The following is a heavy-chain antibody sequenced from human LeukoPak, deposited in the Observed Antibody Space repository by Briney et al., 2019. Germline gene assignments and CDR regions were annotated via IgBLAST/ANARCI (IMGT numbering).Heavy chain of an antibody. CDR2: IYHSGST. J-gene: IGHJ2*01. V-gene: IGHV4-38-2*02. D-gene: IGHD5-12*01. Sequence: PSETLSLTCTVSGYSISSGYYWGWIRQPPGKGLEWIGSIYHSGSTYYNPSLKSRVTISVDTSKNQFSLKLSSVTAADTAVYYCARTGLRWSFDLWGRGTLVTVSS. CDR3: ARTGLRWSFDL. CDR1: GYSISSGYY.